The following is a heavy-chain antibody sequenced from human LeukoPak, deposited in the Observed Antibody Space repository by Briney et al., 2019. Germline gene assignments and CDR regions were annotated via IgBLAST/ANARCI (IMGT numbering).Heavy chain of an antibody. CDR2: IYSGGST. CDR1: GFNVSSNY. Sequence: GGSLRLSCAASGFNVSSNYISWVRQAPGRGLEWVSVIYSGGSTKYADSVKARFTISRDNSKNTVYLQMNSLRAEDTAVYYCARATPDNWGQGTLVTVSS. CDR3: ARATPDN. D-gene: IGHD2-15*01. J-gene: IGHJ4*02. V-gene: IGHV3-53*01.